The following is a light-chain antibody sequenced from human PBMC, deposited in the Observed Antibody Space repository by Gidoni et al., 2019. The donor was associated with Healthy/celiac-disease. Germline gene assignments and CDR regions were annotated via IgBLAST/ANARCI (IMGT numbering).Light chain of an antibody. V-gene: IGKV4-1*01. J-gene: IGKJ1*01. Sequence: DLVMTQSPDSLGVSLGERATINCKSSQSVLYSSNNKNYLAWYQQKPGQPPKLLIYWASTRESGVPDRFSGNGSGTDFTLTISSLQAEDVAVYYCQQYYSTPVTFGQGTKVEIK. CDR1: QSVLYSSNNKNY. CDR3: QQYYSTPVT. CDR2: WAS.